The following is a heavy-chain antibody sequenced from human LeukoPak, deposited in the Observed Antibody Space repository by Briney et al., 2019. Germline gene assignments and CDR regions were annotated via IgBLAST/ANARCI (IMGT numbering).Heavy chain of an antibody. V-gene: IGHV1-8*01. CDR3: ARRRQIAAAGQPPQPYNWFDP. CDR1: GYTFTSYD. J-gene: IGHJ5*02. D-gene: IGHD6-13*01. CDR2: MNPNSGNT. Sequence: ASVKVSCKASGYTFTSYDINWVRQATGQGLEWMGWMNPNSGNTGYAQKFQGRVTMTRNTTISTAYMELSSLRSEDTAVYYCARRRQIAAAGQPPQPYNWFDPWGQGTLVTVSS.